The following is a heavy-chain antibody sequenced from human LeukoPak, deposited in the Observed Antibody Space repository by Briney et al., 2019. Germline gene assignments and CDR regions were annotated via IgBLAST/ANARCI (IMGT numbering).Heavy chain of an antibody. Sequence: PSETLSLTCTVSGGSISSYYWSWIRQPPGKGLEWIGYIYYSVSTNYNPSLKSRVTISVDTSKNQFSLKLSSVTAADTAVYYCASQQQLVLLDWFDPWGQGTLVTVSS. CDR1: GGSISSYY. V-gene: IGHV4-59*08. J-gene: IGHJ5*02. D-gene: IGHD6-13*01. CDR2: IYYSVST. CDR3: ASQQQLVLLDWFDP.